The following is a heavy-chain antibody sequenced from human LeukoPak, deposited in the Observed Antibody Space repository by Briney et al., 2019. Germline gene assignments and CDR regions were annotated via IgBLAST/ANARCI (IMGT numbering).Heavy chain of an antibody. CDR1: GITFISYA. Sequence: GGSLRLSCEVSGITFISYAMSWVRQAPGKGLEWVANIKEDGSEKYYVDSVKGRFTISRDNAKNSLYLQMNSLRAEDTALYYCARDLTTVTTNYWGQGTLVTVSS. CDR3: ARDLTTVTTNY. V-gene: IGHV3-7*04. J-gene: IGHJ4*02. D-gene: IGHD4-17*01. CDR2: IKEDGSEK.